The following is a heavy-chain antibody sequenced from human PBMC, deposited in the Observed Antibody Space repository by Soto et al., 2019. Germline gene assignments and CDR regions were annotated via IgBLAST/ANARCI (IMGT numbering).Heavy chain of an antibody. Sequence: GGSLRLSCAVSGFSFSSYGMHWVRQAPGKGLEYVSGISNNGGSTNYADSVKGRITISRDNSKNTLYVQMSSLTAEDTAVYYSVKDKGATIKKVTMDVWGQGTTVTVSS. CDR2: ISNNGGST. D-gene: IGHD2-21*02. CDR3: VKDKGATIKKVTMDV. CDR1: GFSFSSYG. J-gene: IGHJ6*02. V-gene: IGHV3-64D*08.